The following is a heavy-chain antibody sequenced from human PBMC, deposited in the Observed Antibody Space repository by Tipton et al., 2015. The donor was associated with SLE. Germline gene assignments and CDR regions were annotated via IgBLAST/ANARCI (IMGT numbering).Heavy chain of an antibody. Sequence: TLSLTCDVSGYSINSGYYWGWIRQPPGKGLEWIGSIYHSGSTHYNPSLKSRVTISVDTSKNQFSLKLSSVTAADTAVYYCARDLPDTAEYFQHWGQGTLVTVSS. CDR3: ARDLPDTAEYFQH. V-gene: IGHV4-38-2*02. J-gene: IGHJ1*01. CDR2: IYHSGST. D-gene: IGHD3-9*01. CDR1: GYSINSGYY.